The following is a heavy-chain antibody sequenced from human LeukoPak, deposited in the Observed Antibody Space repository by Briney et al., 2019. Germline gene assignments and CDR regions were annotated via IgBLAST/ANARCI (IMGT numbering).Heavy chain of an antibody. CDR2: ISSSGTTM. CDR1: GFTFRTYE. J-gene: IGHJ4*02. Sequence: QSGGSLRLSCVASGFTFRTYEMSWVRQAPGKGLEWVSFISSSGTTMYYADSVQGRFTISRDNTENSLSLQMNSLRAEDTALYFCARGGDYGDYFDYWGQGSLVTVSS. V-gene: IGHV3-48*03. D-gene: IGHD4-17*01. CDR3: ARGGDYGDYFDY.